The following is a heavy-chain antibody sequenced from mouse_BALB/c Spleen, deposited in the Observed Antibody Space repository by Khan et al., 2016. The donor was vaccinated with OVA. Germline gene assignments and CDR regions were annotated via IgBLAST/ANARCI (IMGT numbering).Heavy chain of an antibody. CDR1: GFSLTSYS. CDR2: IWADGGT. Sequence: QVQLKESGPGLVAPSQSLSITCTVSGFSLTSYSVHWVRQPPGKGLEWLGVIWADGGTNYNSALMSRLSITKDNSKSQVFLKMISLQTDDTAIYYVARSDDGDPVWYFDVWGAGTAVTVSS. J-gene: IGHJ1*01. V-gene: IGHV2-9*02. CDR3: ARSDDGDPVWYFDV. D-gene: IGHD2-13*01.